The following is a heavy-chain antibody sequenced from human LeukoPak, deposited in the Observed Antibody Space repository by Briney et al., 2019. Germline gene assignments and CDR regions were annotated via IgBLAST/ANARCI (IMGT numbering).Heavy chain of an antibody. CDR3: ARARVGCTNYAFDI. CDR2: ISGSGGST. CDR1: EFIFSSYA. V-gene: IGHV3-23*01. D-gene: IGHD2-8*01. Sequence: TGGSLRLSCAASEFIFSSYAMSWVRQAPGKGLEWVSGISGSGGSTDYADSVKGRFTISRDNSKNTLHLQMNSLRAEDTAVYYCARARVGCTNYAFDIWGQGTMVTVSS. J-gene: IGHJ3*02.